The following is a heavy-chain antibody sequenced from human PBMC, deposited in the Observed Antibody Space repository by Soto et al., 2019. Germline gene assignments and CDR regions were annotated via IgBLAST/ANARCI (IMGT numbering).Heavy chain of an antibody. Sequence: QVQLVQSGAEVKKPGSSVKVSCKTSGGTFSIYTVSWVRQAPGQGLEWMGRIIPVIELANYAQNFQGRLTITADKSTSTAYIELSSLRSEDTAGYYCAREGADYNDNWFDPWGQGTLVTVSS. CDR2: IIPVIELA. J-gene: IGHJ5*02. D-gene: IGHD1-1*01. CDR3: AREGADYNDNWFDP. CDR1: GGTFSIYT. V-gene: IGHV1-69*08.